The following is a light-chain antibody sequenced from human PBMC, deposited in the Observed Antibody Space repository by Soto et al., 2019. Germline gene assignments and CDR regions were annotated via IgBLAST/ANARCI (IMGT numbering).Light chain of an antibody. CDR3: CSYAGSYTFYV. Sequence: HSALTQPRSVSGSPGQSVTISCTGTSSDVGGYNYVSWYQQHPGKAPKLMMYDVSKRPSGVPDRFSGSKSGNTASLTISGLQAEDEADYYCCSYAGSYTFYVFGTGTKLTVL. CDR1: SSDVGGYNY. J-gene: IGLJ1*01. CDR2: DVS. V-gene: IGLV2-11*01.